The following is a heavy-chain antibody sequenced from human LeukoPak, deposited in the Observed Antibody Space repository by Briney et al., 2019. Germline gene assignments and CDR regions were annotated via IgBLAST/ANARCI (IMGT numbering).Heavy chain of an antibody. J-gene: IGHJ4*02. CDR2: ISSSSSYI. Sequence: GGSLRLSCAASGFTFSSYSMNWVRQAPGKGLGWVSSISSSSSYIYYADSVKGRFTISRDNAKNTLFLQMNSLRVDDTAVYYCTRVRSSSWYDYWGQGALVTVSS. CDR3: TRVRSSSWYDY. D-gene: IGHD6-13*01. V-gene: IGHV3-21*01. CDR1: GFTFSSYS.